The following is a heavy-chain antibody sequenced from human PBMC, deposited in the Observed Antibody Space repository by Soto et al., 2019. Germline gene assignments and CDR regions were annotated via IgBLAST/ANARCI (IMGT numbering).Heavy chain of an antibody. CDR1: GFTFSSYS. CDR2: ISSTSSTI. Sequence: EVQLVESGGGLVQPGGSLRLSCAASGFTFSSYSMNWVRQAPGKGLEWISYISSTSSTIYYADSVVGRFTISRENAKNSLYLQMNSLRAEDTAMYYCVLLQATAFDIWGQGTMVTVSS. D-gene: IGHD2-21*02. CDR3: VLLQATAFDI. J-gene: IGHJ3*02. V-gene: IGHV3-48*01.